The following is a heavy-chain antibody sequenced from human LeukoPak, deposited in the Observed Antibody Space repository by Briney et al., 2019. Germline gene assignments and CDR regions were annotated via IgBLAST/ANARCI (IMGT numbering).Heavy chain of an antibody. J-gene: IGHJ5*02. Sequence: SETLSLTCAVYGGSFSGYYWSWIRQPPGKGLEWIGEINHSGSTNYNPSLKSRVTISVDTSKNQFSLKLSSVTAADTAVYYCARDVRYSDRYYDSGIDPWGQGTLVTVSS. CDR1: GGSFSGYY. CDR3: ARDVRYSDRYYDSGIDP. CDR2: INHSGST. D-gene: IGHD3-22*01. V-gene: IGHV4-34*01.